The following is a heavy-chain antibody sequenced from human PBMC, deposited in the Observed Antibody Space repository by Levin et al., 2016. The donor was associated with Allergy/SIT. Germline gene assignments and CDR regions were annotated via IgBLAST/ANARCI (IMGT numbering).Heavy chain of an antibody. CDR1: GFTFSSYA. Sequence: GGSLRLSCAASGFTFSSYAMSWVRQAPGKGLEWVSAISGSGGSTYYADSVKGRFTISRDNSKNTLYLQMNSLRAEDTAVYYCAKDLGYEYYYYYYMDVWGKGTTVTVSS. CDR3: AKDLGYEYYYYYYMDV. D-gene: IGHD5-12*01. J-gene: IGHJ6*03. V-gene: IGHV3-23*01. CDR2: ISGSGGST.